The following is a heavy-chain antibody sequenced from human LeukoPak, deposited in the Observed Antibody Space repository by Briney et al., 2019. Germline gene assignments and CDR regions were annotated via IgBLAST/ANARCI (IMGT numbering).Heavy chain of an antibody. V-gene: IGHV3-48*01. Sequence: PGGSLRLSCSASGFTFTTYSMNWVRQAPGKGLEWVSYISTDSSTIYYADSVKGRFTISRDNAKNSLYLQMNSLRAEDTAVYYCARDPGYYDSSGFFDYWGKGTPVTVSS. J-gene: IGHJ5*01. CDR1: GFTFTTYS. CDR3: ARDPGYYDSSGFFDY. CDR2: ISTDSSTI. D-gene: IGHD3-22*01.